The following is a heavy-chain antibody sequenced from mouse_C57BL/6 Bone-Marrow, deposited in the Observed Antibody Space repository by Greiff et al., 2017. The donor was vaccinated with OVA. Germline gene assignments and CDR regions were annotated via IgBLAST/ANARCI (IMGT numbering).Heavy chain of an antibody. V-gene: IGHV5-6*01. D-gene: IGHD1-1*01. Sequence: VQLQQSGGDLVKPGGSLKLSCAASGFTFSSYGMSWVRQTPDKRLEWVATISSGGSYTYYPDSVKGRFTISRDNAKNTLYLQMSSLKSEDTAMYYCARHYHYYGSSHWYFDVWGTGTTVTVSS. CDR3: ARHYHYYGSSHWYFDV. CDR2: ISSGGSYT. CDR1: GFTFSSYG. J-gene: IGHJ1*03.